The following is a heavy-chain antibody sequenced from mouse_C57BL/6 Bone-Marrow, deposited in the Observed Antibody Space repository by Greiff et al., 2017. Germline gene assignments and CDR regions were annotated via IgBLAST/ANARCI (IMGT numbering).Heavy chain of an antibody. CDR1: GYTFTSYW. J-gene: IGHJ1*03. CDR3: ARRPGGNLWYFDV. V-gene: IGHV1-7*01. Sequence: VQLQQSGAELAKPGDSVKLSCKASGYTFTSYWMHWVKQRPGQGLEWIGYINPSSGYTKNNQKFKDKATLTDDKTSSTAYMQLSSLTYEDSAVYYCARRPGGNLWYFDVWGTGTTVTVSS. D-gene: IGHD2-1*01. CDR2: INPSSGYT.